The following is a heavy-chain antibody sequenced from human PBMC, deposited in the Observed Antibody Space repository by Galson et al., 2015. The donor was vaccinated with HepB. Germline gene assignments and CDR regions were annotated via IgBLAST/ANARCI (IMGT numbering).Heavy chain of an antibody. Sequence: QSGAEVKKPGESLRISCKGSGYSFTSYWISWVRQMPGKGLEWMGRIDPSDSYTNYSPSFQGHVTISADKSISTAYLQWSSLKASDTAMYYCARHGSGSNNYIVGATGWFDPWGQGTLVTVSS. CDR3: ARHGSGSNNYIVGATGWFDP. CDR1: GYSFTSYW. V-gene: IGHV5-10-1*01. J-gene: IGHJ5*02. CDR2: IDPSDSYT. D-gene: IGHD1-26*01.